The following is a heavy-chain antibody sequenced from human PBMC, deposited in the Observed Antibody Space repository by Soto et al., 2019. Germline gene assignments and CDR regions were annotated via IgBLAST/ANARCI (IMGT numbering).Heavy chain of an antibody. CDR3: ARPRAYYYDSSGYYLAY. D-gene: IGHD3-22*01. CDR2: IYPGDSDT. CDR1: GYSFTSYW. J-gene: IGHJ4*02. Sequence: GESLKISCKGSGYSFTSYWIGWVRQMPGKGLEWMGIIYPGDSDTRYSPSFQGQVTISADKSISTAYLQWSSLKASDTAMYYCARPRAYYYDSSGYYLAYWGQGTLVTVSS. V-gene: IGHV5-51*01.